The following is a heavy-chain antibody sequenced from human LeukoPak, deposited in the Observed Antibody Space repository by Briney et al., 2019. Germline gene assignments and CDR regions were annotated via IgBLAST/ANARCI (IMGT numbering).Heavy chain of an antibody. Sequence: PGGSLRLSCAASGFTFDGYAMHWVRQAPGKGLEWVSVTYSGGSTYYADSVKGRFTISRDNSKNTLYLQMNSLRAEDTAVYYCARVLGSYSVDYWGQGTLVTVSS. CDR1: GFTFDGYA. CDR3: ARVLGSYSVDY. D-gene: IGHD1-26*01. CDR2: TYSGGST. J-gene: IGHJ4*02. V-gene: IGHV3-53*01.